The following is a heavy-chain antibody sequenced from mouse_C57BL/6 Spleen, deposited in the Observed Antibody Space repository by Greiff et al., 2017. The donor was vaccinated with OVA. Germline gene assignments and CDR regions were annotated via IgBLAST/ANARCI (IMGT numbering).Heavy chain of an antibody. D-gene: IGHD2-4*01. CDR1: GYTFTSYW. Sequence: QVHVKQPGAELVKPGASVKLSCKASGYTFTSYWMHWVKQRPGQGLEWIGMIHPNSGSTNYNEKFKSKATLTVDKSSSTAYMQLSSLTSEDSAVYYGAGYDYDKDYYARDYWGQGTSVTVSS. CDR2: IHPNSGST. V-gene: IGHV1-64*01. CDR3: AGYDYDKDYYARDY. J-gene: IGHJ4*01.